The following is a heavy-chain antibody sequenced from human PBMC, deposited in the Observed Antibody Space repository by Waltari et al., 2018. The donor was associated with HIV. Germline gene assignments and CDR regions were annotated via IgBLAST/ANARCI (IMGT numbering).Heavy chain of an antibody. CDR1: GGSISSGNYY. CDR3: ARVSDSYGTVFEY. Sequence: TCTVSGGSISSGNYYWNWIRQHPGKGLEWIGYIQHSGSTYYNPSLKSRVSISVNTSKNQFSLNLTSVTAADTAVYYCARVSDSYGTVFEYWGQGTLVSVSS. D-gene: IGHD3-10*01. J-gene: IGHJ4*02. CDR2: IQHSGST. V-gene: IGHV4-31*03.